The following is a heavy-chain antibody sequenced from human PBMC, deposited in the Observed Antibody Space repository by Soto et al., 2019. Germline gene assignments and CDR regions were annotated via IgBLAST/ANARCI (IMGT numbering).Heavy chain of an antibody. D-gene: IGHD6-13*01. CDR2: IDWDDDK. J-gene: IGHJ4*02. CDR1: GFSLSTSGMR. Sequence: SGPTLMNPTQTLTLTCTFSGFSLSTSGMRVSWIRQPPGKALEWLARIDWDDDKFYSTSLKTRLTISKDTSENQVVLTMTNMDPVDTATYYCARTSYSSSWYHFDYWGQGTLVTVSS. CDR3: ARTSYSSSWYHFDY. V-gene: IGHV2-70*04.